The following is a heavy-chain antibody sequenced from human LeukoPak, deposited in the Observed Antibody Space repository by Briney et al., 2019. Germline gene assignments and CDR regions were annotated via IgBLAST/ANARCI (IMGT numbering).Heavy chain of an antibody. J-gene: IGHJ4*02. CDR1: GYTFTGYY. CDR3: AREDDYGSNSYDY. CDR2: VNPNSGGT. D-gene: IGHD4-23*01. Sequence: VASVKVSCKASGYTFTGYYIHWARQAPGQGLEWMGWVNPNSGGTNYAQKFQGRVTMTRDTSISTAYMELSRLRSDDTAVYYCAREDDYGSNSYDYWGQGSLVTVSS. V-gene: IGHV1-2*02.